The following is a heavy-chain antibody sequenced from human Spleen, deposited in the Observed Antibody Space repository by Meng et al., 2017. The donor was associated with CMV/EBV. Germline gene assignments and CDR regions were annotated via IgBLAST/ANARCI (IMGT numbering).Heavy chain of an antibody. Sequence: GGSLRLSCAASGFTFSGYWMHWVRQVPGKGLVWVSRMNNDGSSKTYADSVKGRFTISRDNAKNTLYLQMDSLRDEDTAVYYCTRRYCSGGSCYSGGFDYWGQGTLVTVSS. J-gene: IGHJ4*02. D-gene: IGHD2-15*01. V-gene: IGHV3-74*03. CDR2: MNNDGSSK. CDR3: TRRYCSGGSCYSGGFDY. CDR1: GFTFSGYW.